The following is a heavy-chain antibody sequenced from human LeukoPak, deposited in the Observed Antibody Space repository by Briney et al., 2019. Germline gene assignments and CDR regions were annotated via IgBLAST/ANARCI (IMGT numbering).Heavy chain of an antibody. CDR2: INPNSGGT. D-gene: IGHD4-17*01. CDR1: GYTFTGYY. Sequence: GASVKVSCKASGYTFTGYYMHWVRQAPGQGLEWMGWINPNSGGTNYAQKFQGRVTMTRDTSISTAYMELSRLRSDDTAVYYCARDLVNYGDYYFDYWGQGTLVTVSS. J-gene: IGHJ4*02. V-gene: IGHV1-2*02. CDR3: ARDLVNYGDYYFDY.